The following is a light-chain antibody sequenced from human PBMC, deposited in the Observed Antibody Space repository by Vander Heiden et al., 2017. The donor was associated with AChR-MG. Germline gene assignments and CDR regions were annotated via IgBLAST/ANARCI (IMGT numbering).Light chain of an antibody. J-gene: IGKJ3*01. V-gene: IGKV1-27*01. Sequence: DIQMTQSPSFLSASVGDRVIITCRASQSIDNYLAWYQQKPGKAPNLLIFGASNLQSGVPSRFSGSGSGTDFTLTISSLQPEDVATYYCQKYDSAPFTFGPGTEVDVE. CDR3: QKYDSAPFT. CDR2: GAS. CDR1: QSIDNY.